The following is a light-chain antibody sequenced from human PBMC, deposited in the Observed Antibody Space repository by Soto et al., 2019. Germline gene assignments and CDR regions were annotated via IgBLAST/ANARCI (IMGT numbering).Light chain of an antibody. CDR2: DAS. J-gene: IGKJ4*01. V-gene: IGKV3-15*01. CDR3: PQFSSYPIT. CDR1: ESVSRN. Sequence: EVVMTQSPATLSVSPGERATLSCRASESVSRNLAWYQQKPGQAPRLLIYDASTRATGIPDRFSGGGSGTDFTLTISRLEPEDFAVYYCPQFSSYPITFGGGSKVDIK.